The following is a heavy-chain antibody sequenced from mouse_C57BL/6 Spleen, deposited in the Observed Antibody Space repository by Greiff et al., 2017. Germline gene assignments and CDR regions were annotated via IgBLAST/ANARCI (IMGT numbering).Heavy chain of an antibody. CDR1: GYAFSSSW. V-gene: IGHV1-82*01. J-gene: IGHJ2*01. CDR3: ARWGTTVVAPYYFDY. Sequence: VQLQESGPELVKPGASVKISCKASGYAFSSSWMNWVKQRPGKGLEWIGRIYPGDGDTNYNGKFKGKATLTADKSSSTAYMQLSSLTSEDSAVYFCARWGTTVVAPYYFDYWGQGTTLTVSS. D-gene: IGHD1-1*01. CDR2: IYPGDGDT.